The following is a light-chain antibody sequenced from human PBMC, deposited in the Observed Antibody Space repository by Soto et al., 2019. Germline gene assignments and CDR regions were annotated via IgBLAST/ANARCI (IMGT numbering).Light chain of an antibody. CDR1: QSISSR. CDR3: QQYARNPLT. Sequence: DIPITPSPSPLSASVGDRVPLSFRASQSISSRLAWYQQKAGKAPKLLIYKASGLQSGVPSRFSGSGSGTEFTLIISSLQPDDFATYYCQQYARNPLTFGGGTKV. J-gene: IGKJ4*01. CDR2: KAS. V-gene: IGKV1-5*03.